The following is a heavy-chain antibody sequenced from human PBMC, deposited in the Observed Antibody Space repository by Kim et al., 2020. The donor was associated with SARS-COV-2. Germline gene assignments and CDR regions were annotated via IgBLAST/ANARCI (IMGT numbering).Heavy chain of an antibody. D-gene: IGHD6-19*01. CDR2: IYSGDNT. J-gene: IGHJ4*02. CDR3: ARDSSGWYYFDY. V-gene: IGHV3-66*01. CDR1: GFTVSSNY. Sequence: GGSLRLSCVASGFTVSSNYMSWVRQAPGKGLEWVSIIYSGDNTCYADSVKGRFTISRDNSKNTLYLQMNSLRAEDTAVYYCARDSSGWYYFDYWGQGTL.